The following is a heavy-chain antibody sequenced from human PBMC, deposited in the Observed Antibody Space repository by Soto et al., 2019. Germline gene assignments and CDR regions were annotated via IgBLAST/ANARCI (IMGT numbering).Heavy chain of an antibody. J-gene: IGHJ6*02. CDR2: INPSGGST. D-gene: IGHD6-13*01. V-gene: IGHV1-46*01. CDR3: ARAVRVAAAPHSFGGMDV. Sequence: ASVKVSCKASGYTFTSYYMHWVRQAPGQGLEWMGIINPSGGSTSYAQKFQGKVTMTRDTSTSTGYMELSSLRSEDTAVYYCARAVRVAAAPHSFGGMDVWGQGTTVTVSS. CDR1: GYTFTSYY.